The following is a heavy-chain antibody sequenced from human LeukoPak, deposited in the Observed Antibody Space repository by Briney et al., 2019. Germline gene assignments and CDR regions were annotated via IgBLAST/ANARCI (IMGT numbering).Heavy chain of an antibody. D-gene: IGHD3-22*01. V-gene: IGHV4-4*09. CDR2: IYTSRST. J-gene: IGHJ4*02. CDR3: ASSHYYDSSGYYEGKRGFDY. CDR1: GGSISSYY. Sequence: SETLSLTCTVSGGSISSYYWSWIRQPPGKGLEWIGYIYTSRSTNYNPSLKSRVTISVDTSKNQFSLKLSSVTAADTAVYYCASSHYYDSSGYYEGKRGFDYWGQGTLVTVSS.